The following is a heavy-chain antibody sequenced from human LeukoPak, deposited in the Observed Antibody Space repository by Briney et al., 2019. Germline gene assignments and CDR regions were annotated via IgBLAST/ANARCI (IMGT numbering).Heavy chain of an antibody. CDR1: GFTFSSYG. V-gene: IGHV3-30*02. D-gene: IGHD3-10*01. Sequence: GGSLRLSCAASGFTFSSYGMHWVRQAPGKGLEWVAFIRYDGSNKYYADSVKGRFTISRDNSKNTLYLQMNSLRAEDTAVYYCAKDLLLYGSGSYYEGAFDYWGQGTLVTVSS. CDR3: AKDLLLYGSGSYYEGAFDY. J-gene: IGHJ4*02. CDR2: IRYDGSNK.